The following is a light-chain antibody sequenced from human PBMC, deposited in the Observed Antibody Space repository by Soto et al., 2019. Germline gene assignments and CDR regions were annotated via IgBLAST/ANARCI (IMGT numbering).Light chain of an antibody. CDR2: GAS. CDR3: QQYNNCPLT. V-gene: IGKV3-15*01. CDR1: QSVSSN. J-gene: IGKJ1*01. Sequence: EIVMTQSPATLSVSPGERATLSCRASQSVSSNLAWYQQKPGQAPRLLIYGASTRATGIPARFSGSGSGTEFTLTISSLQSEDVAVYYCQQYNNCPLTFGQGTKVEL.